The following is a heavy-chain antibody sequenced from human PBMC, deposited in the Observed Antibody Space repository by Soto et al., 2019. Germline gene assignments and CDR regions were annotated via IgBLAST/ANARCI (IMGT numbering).Heavy chain of an antibody. J-gene: IGHJ4*02. V-gene: IGHV4-59*11. Sequence: SVTLSLTCTLSGGSINNPNWNCMRQPPEKELGWIGYIYYTGSTNYIPSLKSRVTMSVDTSKNQCSLNLTSLTAADTAIYYCARANWYSEYWGQGTRVTVAS. CDR1: GGSINNPN. CDR2: IYYTGST. CDR3: ARANWYSEY. D-gene: IGHD7-27*01.